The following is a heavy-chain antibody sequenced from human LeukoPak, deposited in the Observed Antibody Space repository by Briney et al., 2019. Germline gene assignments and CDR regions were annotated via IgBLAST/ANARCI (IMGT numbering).Heavy chain of an antibody. D-gene: IGHD3-10*01. V-gene: IGHV4-30-4*07. Sequence: SETLSLTCAVSGGSISSGGYSWSWIRQPPGTGLEWIGYIYYSGSTYYNPSLKSRVTISVDTSKNQFSLKLSSVTAADTAVYYCARWPASRGSAGFDYWGQGTLVTVSS. J-gene: IGHJ4*02. CDR3: ARWPASRGSAGFDY. CDR1: GGSISSGGYS. CDR2: IYYSGST.